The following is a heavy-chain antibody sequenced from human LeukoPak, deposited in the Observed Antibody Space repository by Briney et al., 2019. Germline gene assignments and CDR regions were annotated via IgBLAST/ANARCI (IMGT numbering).Heavy chain of an antibody. CDR2: ISSSGSTI. J-gene: IGHJ4*02. V-gene: IGHV3-48*03. CDR3: ANTGQGYTYGFDY. Sequence: GGSLRLSCAASGFTFNSYEMNWVRQTPGKGLEWVSYISSSGSTIYYADSVKGRFTISRDNAKNSLYLQMNNLRVEDTAVFYCANTGQGYTYGFDYWGQGTLVTVSP. CDR1: GFTFNSYE. D-gene: IGHD5-18*01.